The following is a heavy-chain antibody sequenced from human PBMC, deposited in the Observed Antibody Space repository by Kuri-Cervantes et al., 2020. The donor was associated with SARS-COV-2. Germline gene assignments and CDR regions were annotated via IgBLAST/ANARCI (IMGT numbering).Heavy chain of an antibody. Sequence: GESLKISCAASGFTFNNYAMSWVRQAPGKGLEWVSGITDSGDSSYYADSVKGRFTISRDNSKNTLYLQMNSLRAEDTAVYYCARDRASWIQLFYYYYYGMDVWGQGTMVTVSS. V-gene: IGHV3-23*01. CDR2: ITDSGDSS. D-gene: IGHD5-18*01. CDR3: ARDRASWIQLFYYYYYGMDV. J-gene: IGHJ6*02. CDR1: GFTFNNYA.